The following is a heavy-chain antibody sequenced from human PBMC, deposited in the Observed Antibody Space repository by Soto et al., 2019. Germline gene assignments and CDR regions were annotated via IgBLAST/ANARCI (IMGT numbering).Heavy chain of an antibody. CDR1: GGSISSYY. CDR2: IYYSGST. J-gene: IGHJ5*02. V-gene: IGHV4-59*01. D-gene: IGHD6-13*01. CDR3: AREVAAAGLYRGLGFDP. Sequence: SETLSLTCTVSGGSISSYYWSWIRQPPGKGLEWIGYIYYSGSTNYNPSLKSRVTISVDTSKNQFSLKLSSVTAADTAVYYCAREVAAAGLYRGLGFDPWGQGTLVTVSS.